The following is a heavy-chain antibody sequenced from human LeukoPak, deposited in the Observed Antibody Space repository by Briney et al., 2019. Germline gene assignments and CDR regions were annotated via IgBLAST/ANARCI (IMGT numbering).Heavy chain of an antibody. V-gene: IGHV3-11*01. CDR3: ALCSSTRSISSWYFFVY. J-gene: IGHJ4*02. Sequence: PGGSLRLSCAASGFTFSDYYMSWIRQAPGKGLEWVSYISSSGSTIYYADSVKGRVTISRDNAKNSLYLQLNSLRAEDTAVYYCALCSSTRSISSWYFFVYWGQGTLDTVSS. D-gene: IGHD2-2*01. CDR2: ISSSGSTI. CDR1: GFTFSDYY.